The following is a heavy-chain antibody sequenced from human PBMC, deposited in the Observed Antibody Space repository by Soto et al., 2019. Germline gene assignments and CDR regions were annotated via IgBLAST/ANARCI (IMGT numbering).Heavy chain of an antibody. D-gene: IGHD6-6*01. Sequence: ASVKVSCKASGFSFSDYFMHWVRQAPGQGLEWMGIINPSGDSRNYAQKFQGRVTMTRDTSISTAYMELSRLRSDDTAVYYCARRPENIGMDVWGQGTTVTVSS. CDR2: INPSGDSR. V-gene: IGHV1-2*02. CDR3: ARRPENIGMDV. CDR1: GFSFSDYF. J-gene: IGHJ6*02.